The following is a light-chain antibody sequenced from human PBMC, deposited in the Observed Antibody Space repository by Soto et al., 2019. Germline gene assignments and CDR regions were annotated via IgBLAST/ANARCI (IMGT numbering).Light chain of an antibody. CDR2: AAS. CDR1: QSISSY. Sequence: DIQITDGPSSLSKSVGDRLTITCLASQSISSYLNWYQQKPGKAPKLLIYAASSLQSGVPSRFSGSGSGTDFTLTISSLQPEDFATYYCQQSYSTPLTFGGGTKVDIK. CDR3: QQSYSTPLT. J-gene: IGKJ4*01. V-gene: IGKV1-39*01.